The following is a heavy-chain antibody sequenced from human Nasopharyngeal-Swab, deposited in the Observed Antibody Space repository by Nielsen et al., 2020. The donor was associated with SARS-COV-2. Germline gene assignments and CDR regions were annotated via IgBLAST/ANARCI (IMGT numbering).Heavy chain of an antibody. Sequence: GESLKISCAASGFTFSSYSMSWLRQAPGKGLEWVSTITGNDDTTYYADSVKGRFTISRDNSENTVYLQMNSLRAEDTALYHCARPLSRDSTWTTEANWFDPWGQGTLVTVSS. D-gene: IGHD6-13*01. J-gene: IGHJ5*02. CDR1: GFTFSSYS. V-gene: IGHV3-23*01. CDR3: ARPLSRDSTWTTEANWFDP. CDR2: ITGNDDTT.